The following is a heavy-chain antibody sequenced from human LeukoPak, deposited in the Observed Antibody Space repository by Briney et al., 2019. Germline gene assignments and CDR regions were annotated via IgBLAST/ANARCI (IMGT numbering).Heavy chain of an antibody. Sequence: SETLSLTCTVSGASISSSSYYWGWIRQPPGKGLEWVGNIYYDGSAYYNPSLKSRVTISVDTSKNQFSLNLSSVTAADTAVYYCAVQPGYYYYMDIWGKGTTVTVSS. D-gene: IGHD5-18*01. CDR2: IYYDGSA. CDR1: GASISSSSYY. CDR3: AVQPGYYYYMDI. J-gene: IGHJ6*03. V-gene: IGHV4-39*07.